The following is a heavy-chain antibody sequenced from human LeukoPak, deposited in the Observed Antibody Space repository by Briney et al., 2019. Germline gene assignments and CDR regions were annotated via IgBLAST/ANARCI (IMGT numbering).Heavy chain of an antibody. CDR1: GWTFTRYG. Sequence: SSVNVSCQASGWTFTRYGICWVGQAPGQGREWLGWISAYNGKTNYVQKLQGRVTMNPDRSTSTDYMQPKSLRSDDRAVYSVLREGYYGSGTYPFYYGRDVWRGRPRVTLLS. D-gene: IGHD3-10*01. V-gene: IGHV1-18*01. J-gene: IGHJ6*04. CDR2: ISAYNGKT. CDR3: LREGYYGSGTYPFYYGRDV.